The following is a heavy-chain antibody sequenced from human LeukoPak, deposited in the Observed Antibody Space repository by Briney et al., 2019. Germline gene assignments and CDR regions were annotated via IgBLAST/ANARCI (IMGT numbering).Heavy chain of an antibody. D-gene: IGHD2-8*02. V-gene: IGHV1-69*13. CDR3: ARRHVTGGGFLFDY. CDR2: TIPIFGTP. Sequence: SVKVSCKASGGAFSSYAITWVRQAPGQGLEWVGGTIPIFGTPTYAQKFQGRVTIAADESTLTAYMELSSLRSEDTAVYYCARRHVTGGGFLFDYWGQGTLVTVSS. J-gene: IGHJ4*02. CDR1: GGAFSSYA.